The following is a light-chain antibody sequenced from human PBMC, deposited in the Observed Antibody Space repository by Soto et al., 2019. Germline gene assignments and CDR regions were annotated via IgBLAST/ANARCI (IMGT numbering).Light chain of an antibody. CDR1: QSVSSSY. CDR2: GAS. Sequence: EIVLTQSPGTLSLSPGERATLSCRASQSVSSSYLAWYQQKPGQAPRLPIYGASSRATGIPDRFSGSGSGKDFTLTINRLEPEDFAVYYWQQYGSQPRTFGQGTKV. CDR3: QQYGSQPRT. V-gene: IGKV3-20*01. J-gene: IGKJ1*01.